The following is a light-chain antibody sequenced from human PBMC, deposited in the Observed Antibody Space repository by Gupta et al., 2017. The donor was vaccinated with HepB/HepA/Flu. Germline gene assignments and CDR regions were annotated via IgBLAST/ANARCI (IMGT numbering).Light chain of an antibody. Sequence: DIVMTQSPFSLPVTPGESASISCRSSQSLLKNNGRTYLDWYLQKPGQSPQLLIYGGSNRASGVPDRFSGSGSGTDFTLKISGVEAADVGIYYCMQLLEHPVTFGQGTRLEI. V-gene: IGKV2-28*01. J-gene: IGKJ5*01. CDR2: GGS. CDR3: MQLLEHPVT. CDR1: QSLLKNNGRTY.